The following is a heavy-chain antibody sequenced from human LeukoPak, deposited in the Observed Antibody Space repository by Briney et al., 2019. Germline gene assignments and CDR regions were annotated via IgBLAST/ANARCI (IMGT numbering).Heavy chain of an antibody. CDR2: IYYSGST. J-gene: IGHJ5*02. Sequence: SETLSLTCTVSGGSISSGGYYWSWIRQHPGKGLEWIGYIYYSGSTYYNPSLKSRVTISVDTSKNQFSLKLSSVTAADTAVYYCARASLVGATKSPPMTAGRDWFDPWGQGTLVTVSS. D-gene: IGHD1-26*01. CDR1: GGSISSGGYY. V-gene: IGHV4-31*03. CDR3: ARASLVGATKSPPMTAGRDWFDP.